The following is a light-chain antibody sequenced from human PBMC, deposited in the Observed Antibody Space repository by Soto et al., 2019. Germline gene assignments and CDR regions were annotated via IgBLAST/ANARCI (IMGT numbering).Light chain of an antibody. CDR1: SRDGGSYNL. Sequence: SALRQAGSVYGSHGQSNTIYCTETSRDGGSYNLVPWYQQHPGKAPNLMIYEVSKRPSGVSNRFSGSKSGNTASLTISGLQAEHEADYYCCSYAGSSTLYVFGTGTKVTVL. J-gene: IGLJ1*01. V-gene: IGLV2-23*02. CDR3: CSYAGSSTLYV. CDR2: EVS.